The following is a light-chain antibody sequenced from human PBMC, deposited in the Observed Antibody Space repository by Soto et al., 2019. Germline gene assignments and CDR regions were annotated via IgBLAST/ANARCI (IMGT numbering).Light chain of an antibody. CDR2: DAS. J-gene: IGKJ1*01. Sequence: EVVLTQSPATLSLSPGERATLSCRASESVNNYLAWYQQKPGQAPRLLIYDASNRATGIPARFSGSGSGTDFTLTISSLEPEDFAVYYCHQYNNWPPWTFGQGTKVEIK. CDR1: ESVNNY. V-gene: IGKV3-11*01. CDR3: HQYNNWPPWT.